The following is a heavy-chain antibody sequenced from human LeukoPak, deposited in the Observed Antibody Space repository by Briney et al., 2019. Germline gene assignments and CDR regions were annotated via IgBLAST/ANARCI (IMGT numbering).Heavy chain of an antibody. V-gene: IGHV1-18*01. D-gene: IGHD6-13*01. CDR3: ARVVAAGFPGTTDY. Sequence: ASVKVSYKASGYTFTSYGISWVRQAPGQGLEWMGWISAYNGNTNYAQKLQGRDTMTTDTSTSTAYMELRSLRSDDTAVYYCARVVAAGFPGTTDYWGQGTLVTVSS. CDR1: GYTFTSYG. CDR2: ISAYNGNT. J-gene: IGHJ4*02.